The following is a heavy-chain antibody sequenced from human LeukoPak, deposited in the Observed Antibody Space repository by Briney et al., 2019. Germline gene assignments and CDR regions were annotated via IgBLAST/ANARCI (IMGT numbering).Heavy chain of an antibody. CDR3: ARHRPYSSGWRHFDY. CDR2: IYPGDSDT. CDR1: GYIFSSYW. V-gene: IGHV5-51*01. J-gene: IGHJ4*02. D-gene: IGHD6-19*01. Sequence: GESLKISCKGSGYIFSSYWIGWVRQMPGKGLEWMGIIYPGDSDTRYSPSLQGQVTISADKSISTAYLRWSSLKASDTAIYYCARHRPYSSGWRHFDYWGQGTLVTVSS.